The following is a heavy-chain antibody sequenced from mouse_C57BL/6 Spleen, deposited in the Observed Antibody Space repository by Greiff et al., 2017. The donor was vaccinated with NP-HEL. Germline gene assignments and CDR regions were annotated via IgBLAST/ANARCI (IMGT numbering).Heavy chain of an antibody. Sequence: EVHLVESEGGLVQPGSSMKLSCTASGFTFSDYYMAWVRQVPEKGLEWVANINYDGSSTYYLDSLKSRFIISRDNAKNILYLQMSSLKSEDTATYYCARVGLGWYFDVWGTGTTVTVSS. CDR1: GFTFSDYY. J-gene: IGHJ1*03. D-gene: IGHD4-1*01. CDR3: ARVGLGWYFDV. V-gene: IGHV5-16*01. CDR2: INYDGSST.